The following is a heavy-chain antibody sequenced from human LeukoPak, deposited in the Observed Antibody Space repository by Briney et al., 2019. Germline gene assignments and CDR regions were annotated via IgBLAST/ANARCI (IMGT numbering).Heavy chain of an antibody. V-gene: IGHV3-11*04. Sequence: GGSLRLSCAASGFSFSAYYMSWIRQAPERGLECVSYISSSASTIYYADSVKGRFTISRDNAKNSLYLQLNSLRAEDTAVYYCARPGGGHSYGFDYWGQGTLVTVSS. CDR1: GFSFSAYY. J-gene: IGHJ4*02. CDR2: ISSSASTI. D-gene: IGHD5-18*01. CDR3: ARPGGGHSYGFDY.